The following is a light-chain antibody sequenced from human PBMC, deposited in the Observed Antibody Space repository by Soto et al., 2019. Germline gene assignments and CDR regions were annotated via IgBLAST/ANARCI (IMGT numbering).Light chain of an antibody. J-gene: IGLJ1*01. CDR3: AAWDDSLSGYV. CDR1: SSNIGSNY. Sequence: QSVLTQPPSASGTPGQRVTISFSGSSSNIGSNYVYWYQQLPGTAPKLLIYRTNQRPSGVPDRFSGSKSGTSASLAISGLRSEDEADYYCAAWDDSLSGYVFGTGTKVTVL. CDR2: RTN. V-gene: IGLV1-47*01.